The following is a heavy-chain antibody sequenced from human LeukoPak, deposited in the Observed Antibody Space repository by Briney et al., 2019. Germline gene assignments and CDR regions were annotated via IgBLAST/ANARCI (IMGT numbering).Heavy chain of an antibody. Sequence: ASVKVSCKASGYTFTGYYMHWVRQAPGQGLEWMGWINPNSGGTNYAQKFQGRDTTTRDTSISTAYMELSRLRSDDTAVYYCARHREWVSAVAGYYFDYWGQGTLVTVSS. D-gene: IGHD6-19*01. V-gene: IGHV1-2*02. CDR1: GYTFTGYY. J-gene: IGHJ4*02. CDR2: INPNSGGT. CDR3: ARHREWVSAVAGYYFDY.